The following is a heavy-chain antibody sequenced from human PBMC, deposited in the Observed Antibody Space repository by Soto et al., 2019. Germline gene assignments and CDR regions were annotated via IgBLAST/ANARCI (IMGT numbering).Heavy chain of an antibody. Sequence: SETLSLTCTVSGSSISSYDWSWIRQAPGKKLEWIGYIYSSGTTNYNPSLKSRVTMSRDTSKNQFSLKLSSVTTADTAVYYCARDHSSGCVNWFDPWGQGTLVTVSS. J-gene: IGHJ5*02. D-gene: IGHD3-22*01. CDR1: GSSISSYD. V-gene: IGHV4-59*01. CDR2: IYSSGTT. CDR3: ARDHSSGCVNWFDP.